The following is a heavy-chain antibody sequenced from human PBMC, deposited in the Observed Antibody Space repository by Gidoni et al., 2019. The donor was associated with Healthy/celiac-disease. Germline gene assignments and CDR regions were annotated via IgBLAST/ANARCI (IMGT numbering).Heavy chain of an antibody. Sequence: SSYGMHWVRQAPGKGLEWVAVIWYDGSNKYYADSVKGRFTISRDNSKNTLYLQMNSLRAEDTAVYYCARDGGYSSGWYHFVYWGQGTLVTVSS. V-gene: IGHV3-33*01. J-gene: IGHJ4*02. CDR3: ARDGGYSSGWYHFVY. D-gene: IGHD6-19*01. CDR1: SSYG. CDR2: IWYDGSNK.